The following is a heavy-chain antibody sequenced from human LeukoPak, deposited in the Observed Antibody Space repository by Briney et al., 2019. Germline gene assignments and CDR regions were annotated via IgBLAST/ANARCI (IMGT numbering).Heavy chain of an antibody. CDR3: ARASSGSYRYYYYYMDV. V-gene: IGHV4-38-2*02. D-gene: IGHD1-26*01. J-gene: IGHJ6*03. CDR2: IYHSGST. Sequence: PSETLSLTCTVSGYSISSGYYWGWIRQPPGKGLEWIGSIYHSGSTYYNPSLKSRVTISVDTSKNQFSLKLSSVTAADTAVYYCARASSGSYRYYYYYMDVWGKGTTVTVSS. CDR1: GYSISSGYY.